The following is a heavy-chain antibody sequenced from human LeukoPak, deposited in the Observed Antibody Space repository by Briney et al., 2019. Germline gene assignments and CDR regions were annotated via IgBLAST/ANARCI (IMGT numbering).Heavy chain of an antibody. D-gene: IGHD3-22*01. CDR1: GFTFSSYG. V-gene: IGHV3-30*18. Sequence: GGSLRLSCAASGFTFSSYGMHWVRQAPGKGLEWVAAISYDGSNKYYADSVKGRFTISRDNSKNTLYVQMNSLRAEDTAMYYCAKDNYYDSSATIDHWGQGTLVTVSS. J-gene: IGHJ4*02. CDR2: ISYDGSNK. CDR3: AKDNYYDSSATIDH.